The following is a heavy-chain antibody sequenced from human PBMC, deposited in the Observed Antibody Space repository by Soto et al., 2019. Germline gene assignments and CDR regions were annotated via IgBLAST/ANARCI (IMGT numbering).Heavy chain of an antibody. V-gene: IGHV4-61*08. Sequence: PSETLSLTCTVSGGSISSGDYYWSWIRQPPGKGLEWIGYIYYSGSTNYNPSLKSRVTISVDTSKNQFSLKLSSVTAADTAVYYCASVRGGYYYAMDVWGQGTTVTVSS. CDR2: IYYSGST. D-gene: IGHD3-10*02. CDR3: ASVRGGYYYAMDV. CDR1: GGSISSGDYY. J-gene: IGHJ6*02.